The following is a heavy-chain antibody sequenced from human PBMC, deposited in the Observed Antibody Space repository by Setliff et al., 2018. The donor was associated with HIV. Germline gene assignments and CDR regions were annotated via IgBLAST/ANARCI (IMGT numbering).Heavy chain of an antibody. V-gene: IGHV4-61*08. Sequence: SETLSLTCSVSGASISTGEYYWSWVRQYPGRGLEWIGYIYYSGSTNYNPSLKSRVTILIDTPKNQFSLKLSSVSAADTAVYYCARATFSSSWYPFDGFDIWGQGTMVTVSS. CDR3: ARATFSSSWYPFDGFDI. CDR2: IYYSGST. J-gene: IGHJ3*02. D-gene: IGHD6-13*01. CDR1: GASISTGEYY.